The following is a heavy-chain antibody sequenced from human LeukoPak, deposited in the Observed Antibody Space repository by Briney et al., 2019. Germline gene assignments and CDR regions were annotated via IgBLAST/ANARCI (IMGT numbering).Heavy chain of an antibody. CDR3: ARGITIFGVVITSYFDP. D-gene: IGHD3-3*01. CDR1: GYTFTGYY. CDR2: INPNSGGT. V-gene: IGHV1-2*02. Sequence: ASVKVSCKASGYTFTGYYMHWVRQAPGQGLEWMGWINPNSGGTNYAQKFQGRVTMTRDTSISTAYMELSRLRYDDTAVYYCARGITIFGVVITSYFDPRGQGTLVTVSS. J-gene: IGHJ5*02.